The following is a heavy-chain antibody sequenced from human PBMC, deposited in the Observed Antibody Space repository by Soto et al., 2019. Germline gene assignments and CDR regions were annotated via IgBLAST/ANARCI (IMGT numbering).Heavy chain of an antibody. J-gene: IGHJ4*02. V-gene: IGHV3-21*06. CDR2: INEDGSAI. D-gene: IGHD2-8*02. Sequence: GGSLRLSFEASGFSFRAYPMDWVRQRPVKGLDWVASINEDGSAIFYGHSVNGRATCSRDNARTSLYLEMIDLTDDDTATYYCVKAIKCGGACYSFDHWGPGKMVTVSS. CDR3: VKAIKCGGACYSFDH. CDR1: GFSFRAYP.